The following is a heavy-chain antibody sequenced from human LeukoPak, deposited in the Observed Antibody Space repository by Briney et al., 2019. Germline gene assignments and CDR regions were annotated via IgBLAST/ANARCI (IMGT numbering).Heavy chain of an antibody. CDR3: ARDGGTTLRHHYYYYYMDV. CDR2: ISSYNCNT. V-gene: IGHV1-18*01. D-gene: IGHD1-14*01. J-gene: IGHJ6*03. Sequence: ASENVPYKASVYTFTSYDILWVRQAPAQALEGMGWISSYNCNTNEAQKPQGRVTMTTDTTTSTAYMELRSLRSDGTAVYYCARDGGTTLRHHYYYYYMDVWGKGTTVTVSS. CDR1: VYTFTSYD.